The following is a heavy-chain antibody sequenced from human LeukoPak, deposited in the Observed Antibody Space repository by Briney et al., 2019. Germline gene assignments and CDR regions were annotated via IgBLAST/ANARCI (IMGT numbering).Heavy chain of an antibody. J-gene: IGHJ4*02. CDR1: GFTFTSYA. D-gene: IGHD6-13*01. CDR2: ISGSGGGT. CDR3: AKDTSSWPNVFDY. V-gene: IGHV3-23*01. Sequence: PGGSLRLSCAASGFTFTSYAMSWVRQAPGKGLEWVSAISGSGGGTFYADSVKGRSTISRDNSKNTLYLQMNSLRAEDTAVYYCAKDTSSWPNVFDYWGQGTLVTVSS.